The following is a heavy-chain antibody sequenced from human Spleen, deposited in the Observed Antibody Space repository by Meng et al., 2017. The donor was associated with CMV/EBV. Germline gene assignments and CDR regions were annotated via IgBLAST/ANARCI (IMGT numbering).Heavy chain of an antibody. CDR1: VFTFSAYW. D-gene: IGHD1-26*01. CDR2: INTDGLRT. V-gene: IGHV3-74*01. Sequence: AASVFTFSAYWMHWVRQVPAKGLVWVSRINTDGLRTVYADSVKGRFTISRDNAKNMLFLQVNSLRTEDTAVYYCAREMVPWETNLDLWGQGTLVTVSS. J-gene: IGHJ5*02. CDR3: AREMVPWETNLDL.